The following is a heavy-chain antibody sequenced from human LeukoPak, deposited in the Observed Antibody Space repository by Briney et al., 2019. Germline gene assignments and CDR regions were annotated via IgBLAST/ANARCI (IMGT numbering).Heavy chain of an antibody. J-gene: IGHJ4*02. CDR1: GGSFSGYY. Sequence: SETLSLTCAVYGGSFSGYYWGWIRQPPGKGLEWIGYIYYSGSTNYNPSLKSRVTISVDTSKNQFSLKLSSVTAADTAVYYCARLDSSGYPYYFDYWGQGTLVTVSS. CDR3: ARLDSSGYPYYFDY. CDR2: IYYSGST. V-gene: IGHV4-59*08. D-gene: IGHD3-22*01.